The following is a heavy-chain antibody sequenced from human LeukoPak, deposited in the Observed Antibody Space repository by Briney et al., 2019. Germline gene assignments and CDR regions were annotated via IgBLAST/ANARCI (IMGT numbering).Heavy chain of an antibody. Sequence: SETLSLTCTVSGGSISSYYWSWIRQPPGKGLEWIGYIYYSGSTNYNPSLKSRVTISVDTSKNQFSLKLSSVTAADTAVYYCARAGKLLWFGESPLDYWGQGTLVTVSS. J-gene: IGHJ4*02. D-gene: IGHD3-10*01. CDR2: IYYSGST. CDR1: GGSISSYY. V-gene: IGHV4-59*01. CDR3: ARAGKLLWFGESPLDY.